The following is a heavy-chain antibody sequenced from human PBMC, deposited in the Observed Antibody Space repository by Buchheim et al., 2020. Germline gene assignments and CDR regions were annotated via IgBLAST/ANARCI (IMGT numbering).Heavy chain of an antibody. D-gene: IGHD2-15*01. CDR3: AKSPIVVVVAATTGFDY. CDR1: GFTFSSYA. J-gene: IGHJ4*02. V-gene: IGHV3-23*04. Sequence: EVQLVESGGGLVQPGGSLRLSCAASGFTFSSYAMSWVRQAPGKGLEWVSAISGSGGSTYYADSVKGRFTISRDNSKNTPYLQMNSLRAEDTAVHYCAKSPIVVVVAATTGFDYWGQGTL. CDR2: ISGSGGST.